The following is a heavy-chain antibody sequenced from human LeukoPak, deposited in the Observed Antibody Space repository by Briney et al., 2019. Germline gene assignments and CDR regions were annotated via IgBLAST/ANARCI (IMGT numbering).Heavy chain of an antibody. J-gene: IGHJ4*02. Sequence: ASVKVSCKVSGYTLTELSMHWVRQAPGKGLEWMGGFDPEDGETIYAQKFQGRVTMTEDTSTDTAYMELSSLRSEDTAVYYCATPAAGIQLWLDYSYFDYWGQETLVTVSS. V-gene: IGHV1-24*01. CDR3: ATPAAGIQLWLDYSYFDY. D-gene: IGHD5-18*01. CDR1: GYTLTELS. CDR2: FDPEDGET.